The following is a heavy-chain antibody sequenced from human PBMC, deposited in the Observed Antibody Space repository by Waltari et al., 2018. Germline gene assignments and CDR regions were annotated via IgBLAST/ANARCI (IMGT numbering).Heavy chain of an antibody. CDR3: ATRIAARSFGAFDI. V-gene: IGHV4-59*11. Sequence: QVQLQESGPGLVKPSETLSLTCTVSGGSISSHYWSWIRQPPGKGLEWIGYIYSRGSTNCNPSPKSRVTISVDTSKNQFSLKLSSVTAADTAVYYCATRIAARSFGAFDIWGQGTMVTVSS. D-gene: IGHD6-6*01. J-gene: IGHJ3*02. CDR1: GGSISSHY. CDR2: IYSRGST.